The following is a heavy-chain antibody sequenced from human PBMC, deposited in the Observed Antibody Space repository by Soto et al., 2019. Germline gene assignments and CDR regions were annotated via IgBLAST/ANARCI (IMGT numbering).Heavy chain of an antibody. J-gene: IGHJ4*02. CDR1: GFPFSSYG. V-gene: IGHV3-30*03. CDR2: ISYDGSNK. Sequence: QVQLVESGGGVVQPGRSLRLSCAASGFPFSSYGMHWLSQAPGKGLEWVAHISYDGSNKHYTDSVKGRFTISRDNSKNMLYLQMSSLRAEDTAVYYCAGGQYYFDYCGQGTRVSVSS. D-gene: IGHD2-15*01. CDR3: AGGQYYFDY.